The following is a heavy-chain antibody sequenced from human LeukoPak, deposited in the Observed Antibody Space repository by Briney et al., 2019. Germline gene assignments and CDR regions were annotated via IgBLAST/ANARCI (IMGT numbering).Heavy chain of an antibody. CDR1: GFTFSSYA. Sequence: PGGSLRLSCAASGFTFSSYAMSWVRQAPGKGLEWVSAISGSGGSTYYADSVKGRFTISRDNSKNTLYLQMNSLRAEDTAVYYCVVNDYVWGSYPIFDYWGQGTLVTVSS. J-gene: IGHJ4*02. V-gene: IGHV3-23*01. CDR2: ISGSGGST. CDR3: VVNDYVWGSYPIFDY. D-gene: IGHD3-16*02.